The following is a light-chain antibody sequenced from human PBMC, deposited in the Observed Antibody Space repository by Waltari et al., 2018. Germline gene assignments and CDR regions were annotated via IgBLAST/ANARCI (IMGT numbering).Light chain of an antibody. CDR3: QTWDINTVV. CDR2: QGS. V-gene: IGLV3-1*01. J-gene: IGLJ3*02. Sequence: SYELTQPPPVSESPGHTATITASGAKLGRKYVSWYQQKPGQSPVLVIYQGSTPPSGFSGSNSGNTATLTISGTQAVDEADYYCQTWDINTVVFGGGTKLSVL. CDR1: KLGRKY.